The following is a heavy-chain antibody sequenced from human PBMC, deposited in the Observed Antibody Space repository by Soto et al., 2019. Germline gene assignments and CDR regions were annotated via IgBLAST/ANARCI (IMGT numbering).Heavy chain of an antibody. CDR2: IYYSGST. CDR3: ARRYGASFDY. Sequence: SETLSLTCTFSGGSISSYYWSWIRQPPGKGLEWIGYIYYSGSTDYNPSLKSRVTISVDTSKNQFSLKLSSVAAADTAVYYCARRYGASFDYWGQGTLVTVSS. V-gene: IGHV4-59*01. D-gene: IGHD4-17*01. CDR1: GGSISSYY. J-gene: IGHJ4*02.